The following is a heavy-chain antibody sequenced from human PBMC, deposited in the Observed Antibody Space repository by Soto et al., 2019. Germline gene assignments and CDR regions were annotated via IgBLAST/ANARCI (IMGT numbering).Heavy chain of an antibody. CDR1: GGSISSGGYY. Sequence: QVQLQESGPGLVKPSQTLSLTCTVSGGSISSGGYYWSWIRQHPGKGLEWIGSIHFRGSTYYNPSLKSRLTISIDTSKNQFSLKLSSMTAADTAVFYCVRDRAKYNRAFDYWGQGTLVTVSS. CDR3: VRDRAKYNRAFDY. CDR2: IHFRGST. D-gene: IGHD6-6*01. J-gene: IGHJ4*02. V-gene: IGHV4-31*03.